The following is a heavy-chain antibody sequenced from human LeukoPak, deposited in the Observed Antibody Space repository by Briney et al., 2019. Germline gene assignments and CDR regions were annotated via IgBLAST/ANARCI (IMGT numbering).Heavy chain of an antibody. CDR3: ARVGADESEHSHYYQFRDV. J-gene: IGHJ6*03. CDR2: VYTHHLP. V-gene: IGHV4-4*07. CDR1: GASTNNFY. Sequence: SETLPLTCTVSGASTNNFYWSWIWQPAGKGLEWIGRVYTHHLPNYISPFRSRVHVSGHTSSNQFSLRLNPVAAADAGVYYCARVGADESEHSHYYQFRDVGGKRTAVTVFS. D-gene: IGHD1-26*01.